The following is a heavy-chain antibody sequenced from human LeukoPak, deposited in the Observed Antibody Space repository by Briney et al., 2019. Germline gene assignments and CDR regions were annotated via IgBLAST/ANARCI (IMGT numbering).Heavy chain of an antibody. J-gene: IGHJ4*02. CDR1: GFTFSDYY. CDR3: ATDPRPDSGNFLGFDY. D-gene: IGHD4-23*01. CDR2: ISSSGSTI. V-gene: IGHV3-11*04. Sequence: NPGGSLRLSCEASGFTFSDYYMSWIRQAPGKGLEWVSYISSSGSTIYYADSVKGRFTISRDNAKNSLYLQMSSLRAEDAAVYYCATDPRPDSGNFLGFDYWGQGTLVTVSS.